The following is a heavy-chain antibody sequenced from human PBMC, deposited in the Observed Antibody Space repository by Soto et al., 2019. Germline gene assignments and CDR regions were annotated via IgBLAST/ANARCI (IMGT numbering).Heavy chain of an antibody. J-gene: IGHJ5*02. CDR3: ARLSKGYCSDTSCYSWLDP. CDR2: IYHSGST. D-gene: IGHD2-2*01. CDR1: GGSISSSNW. Sequence: SETLSLTCAVSGGSISSSNWWSWVRQPPGKGLEWIGEIYHSGSTNYNPSLKSRVTISVDKSKNQFSLKLSSVTAADTAVYYCARLSKGYCSDTSCYSWLDPWGQGTLVTVSS. V-gene: IGHV4-4*02.